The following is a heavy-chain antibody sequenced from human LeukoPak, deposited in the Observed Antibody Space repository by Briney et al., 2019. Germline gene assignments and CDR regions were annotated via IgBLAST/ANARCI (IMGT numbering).Heavy chain of an antibody. CDR3: ARESPLVGYCSSTSCYPYYYMDV. CDR2: IYYSGST. CDR1: GGSISSYY. D-gene: IGHD2-2*03. J-gene: IGHJ6*03. V-gene: IGHV4-59*01. Sequence: SETLSLTCTVSGGSISSYYWSWIRQPPGKGLEWIGYIYYSGSTNYNPSLKSRVTISVDTSKNQFSLKLSSVTAADTAVYYCARESPLVGYCSSTSCYPYYYMDVWGKGTTVTISS.